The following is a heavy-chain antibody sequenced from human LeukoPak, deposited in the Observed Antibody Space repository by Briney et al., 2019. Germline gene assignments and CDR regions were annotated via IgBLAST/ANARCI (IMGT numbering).Heavy chain of an antibody. D-gene: IGHD3-22*01. V-gene: IGHV4-34*01. CDR2: INHRGST. CDR3: ALYYYDSSGYYHDY. J-gene: IGHJ4*02. CDR1: GGSFSGYY. Sequence: SETLSLTCAVYGGSFSGYYWSWLRQPPGKGLEWIGEINHRGSTNYNPSLKSRVTISVDTSKNQFSLKLSSVTAADTAVYYCALYYYDSSGYYHDYWGQGTLVTVSS.